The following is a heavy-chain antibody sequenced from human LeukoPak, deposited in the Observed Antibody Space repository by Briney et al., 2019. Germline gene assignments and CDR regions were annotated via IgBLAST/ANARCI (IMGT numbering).Heavy chain of an antibody. J-gene: IGHJ4*02. CDR2: IYYSGST. CDR3: ARVRGVVPAAGDY. V-gene: IGHV4-59*08. D-gene: IGHD2-2*01. CDR1: GASISSYF. Sequence: SETLSLTCTVSGASISSYFWSWLRQPPGKGLEWIGYIYYSGSTYYNPSLKSRVTISVDTSKNQFSLKLSSVTAADTAVYYCARVRGVVPAAGDYWGQGTLVTDSS.